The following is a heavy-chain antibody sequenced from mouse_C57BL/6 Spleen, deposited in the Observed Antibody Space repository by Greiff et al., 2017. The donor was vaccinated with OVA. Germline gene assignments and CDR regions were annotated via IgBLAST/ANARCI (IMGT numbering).Heavy chain of an antibody. Sequence: QVQLQQSGAELVRPGASVKLSCKASGYTFTDYYINWVKQRPGQGLEWIARIYPGSGNTYYNEKFKGKATLTAEKSSSTAYMQLSSLTSEDSAVYFCARGPYYYGSSSYAMDDWGQGTSVTVSS. D-gene: IGHD1-1*01. CDR2: IYPGSGNT. V-gene: IGHV1-76*01. CDR3: ARGPYYYGSSSYAMDD. CDR1: GYTFTDYY. J-gene: IGHJ4*01.